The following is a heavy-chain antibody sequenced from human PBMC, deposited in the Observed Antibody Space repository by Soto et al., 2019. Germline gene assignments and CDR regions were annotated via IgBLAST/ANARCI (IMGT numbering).Heavy chain of an antibody. CDR3: ARVAYYYDSSGYFY. D-gene: IGHD3-22*01. CDR1: GYTFTSYA. V-gene: IGHV1-3*01. J-gene: IGHJ4*02. Sequence: ASVKVSCKASGYTFTSYAMHWVRQAPGQRLEWMGWINAGNSDTTYSQKFQGRFTISRDNAKNSLYLQMNSLRAEDTAVYYCARVAYYYDSSGYFYWGQGTLVTVSS. CDR2: INAGNSDT.